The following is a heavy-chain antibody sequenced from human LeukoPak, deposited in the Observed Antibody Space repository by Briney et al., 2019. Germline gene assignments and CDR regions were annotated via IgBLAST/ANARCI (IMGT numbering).Heavy chain of an antibody. D-gene: IGHD6-19*01. J-gene: IGHJ4*02. CDR3: AKDRGAVAGAFDY. CDR1: GFTFSSYG. V-gene: IGHV3-23*01. CDR2: ISASGAST. Sequence: GGSLRLSCAASGFTFSSYGMSWVRQAPGKGLEWVSAISASGASTYHADSVKGRFTISRDDSKNTAYLQMNSLRAEDTAVYYCAKDRGAVAGAFDYWGQGTLVTVSS.